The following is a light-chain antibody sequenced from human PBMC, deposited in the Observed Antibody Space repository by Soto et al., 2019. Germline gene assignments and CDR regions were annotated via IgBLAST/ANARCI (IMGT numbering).Light chain of an antibody. V-gene: IGKV1-33*01. CDR1: HDINKY. CDR3: QQYDDFPPA. Sequence: DIQMTQSPSSLSASIGDRVTITCQASHDINKYLNWYQQRPGTAPRLLIYDASILETGAPSSFSGSGSGTHFTLTISSLQPEDIATYFCQQYDDFPPAFGGGTKVDI. J-gene: IGKJ4*01. CDR2: DAS.